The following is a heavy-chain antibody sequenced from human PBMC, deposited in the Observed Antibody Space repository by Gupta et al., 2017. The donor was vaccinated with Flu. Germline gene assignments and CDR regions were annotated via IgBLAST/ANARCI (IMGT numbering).Heavy chain of an antibody. D-gene: IGHD3-10*01. V-gene: IGHV3-74*01. CDR2: INSDGSST. CDR3: AKEQSITNLELHYYYGMDV. CDR1: GFTFSSYW. J-gene: IGHJ6*02. Sequence: EVQLVESGGGLVQPGGSLRLSCAASGFTFSSYWMHWVRQAPGKGLVWVSRINSDGSSTSYADSVKGRFTISRDNAKNTLYLQMNSLRAEDTAVYYCAKEQSITNLELHYYYGMDVWGQGTTVTVSS.